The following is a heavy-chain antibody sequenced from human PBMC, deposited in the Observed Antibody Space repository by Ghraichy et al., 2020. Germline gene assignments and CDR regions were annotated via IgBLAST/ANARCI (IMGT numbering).Heavy chain of an antibody. CDR2: IYYSGST. J-gene: IGHJ4*02. V-gene: IGHV4-30-4*01. CDR1: GGSISSGDYY. Sequence: SETLSLTCTVSGGSISSGDYYWSWIRQPPGKGLEWIGYIYYSGSTYYNPSLKSRVTISVDTSKNQFSLKLSSVTAADTAVYYCASAVYDYVWGSYRLYYFDYWGQGTLVTVSS. CDR3: ASAVYDYVWGSYRLYYFDY. D-gene: IGHD3-16*02.